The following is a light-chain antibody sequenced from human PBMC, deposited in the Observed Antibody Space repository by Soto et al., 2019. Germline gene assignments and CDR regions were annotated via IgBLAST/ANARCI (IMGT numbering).Light chain of an antibody. V-gene: IGKV1-27*01. CDR3: QKYSSVPV. J-gene: IGKJ3*01. CDR2: AAS. CDR1: QDIRNF. Sequence: DIQMTQSPPSLSASVGDRVTITCRASQDIRNFVAWYQQKPGKAPKLLIYAASTLQSGVPSRFSGSGSGTDFTLTSNILQPEDVATYSCQKYSSVPVFGPGTKVEIK.